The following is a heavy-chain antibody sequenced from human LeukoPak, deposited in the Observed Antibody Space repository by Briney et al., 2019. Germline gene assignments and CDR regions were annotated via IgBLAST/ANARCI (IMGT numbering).Heavy chain of an antibody. CDR1: GFTFSSYS. Sequence: GGSLRLSCAASGFTFSSYSMNWVRQAPGKGLEWVSSISSSSSYIYYADSVKGRFTISRDNAKNSLYLQMNSLRAEDTAVYYCAKDQYFAPYYFDYWGQGTLVTVSS. CDR2: ISSSSSYI. D-gene: IGHD3-9*01. J-gene: IGHJ4*02. V-gene: IGHV3-21*04. CDR3: AKDQYFAPYYFDY.